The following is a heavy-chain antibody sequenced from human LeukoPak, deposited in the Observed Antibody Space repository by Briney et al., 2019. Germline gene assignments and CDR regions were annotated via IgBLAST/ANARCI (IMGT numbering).Heavy chain of an antibody. CDR2: IGSSSSYI. CDR3: ARGGYSTIYYFDY. Sequence: GGSLRLSCAASGFTFSSYSMNWVRQAPGKGLEWVSSIGSSSSYIHYADSVKGRFTISRDNAKNSLYLQMNSLRAEDTAVYYCARGGYSTIYYFDYWGQGTLVTVSS. D-gene: IGHD3-22*01. J-gene: IGHJ4*02. CDR1: GFTFSSYS. V-gene: IGHV3-21*01.